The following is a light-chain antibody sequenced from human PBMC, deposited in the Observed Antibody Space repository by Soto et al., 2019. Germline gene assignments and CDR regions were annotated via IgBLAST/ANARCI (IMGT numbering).Light chain of an antibody. CDR2: GVS. V-gene: IGKV3-15*01. CDR3: QHYNSRFMFT. CDR1: QSISNN. J-gene: IGKJ2*01. Sequence: EVVMTQSPATLSVSPGDRATLSCRASQSISNNLAWYHQRPGQPPRLLIYGVSTRAAGIPARFSGSGSGTEFTLTISSLQSEDFAVYYCQHYNSRFMFTFGQGTKLEIK.